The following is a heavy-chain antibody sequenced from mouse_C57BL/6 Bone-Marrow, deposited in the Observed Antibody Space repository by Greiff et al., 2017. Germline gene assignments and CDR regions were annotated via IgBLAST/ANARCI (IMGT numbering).Heavy chain of an antibody. Sequence: EVQLQESGPGLVKPSQSLSLTCSVTGYSITSGYYWNWIRQFPGNKLEWMGYISYDGSNNYNPSLKNRISITRDTSKNQFFLKLNSVTTEDTATYYCARAHDYGSSYYDYWGQGTTLTVSS. CDR3: ARAHDYGSSYYDY. CDR2: ISYDGSN. CDR1: GYSITSGYY. J-gene: IGHJ2*01. V-gene: IGHV3-6*01. D-gene: IGHD1-1*01.